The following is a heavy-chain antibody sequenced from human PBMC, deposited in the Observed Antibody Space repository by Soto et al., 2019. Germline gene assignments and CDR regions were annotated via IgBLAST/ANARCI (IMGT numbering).Heavy chain of an antibody. D-gene: IGHD3-3*01. J-gene: IGHJ3*02. CDR2: ISAYNGYT. Sequence: ASVKVSCKASGYIFTNYGISWVRQAPGQGLEWMGWISAYNGYTNYAQKFQGRVTMTTDTSTSTAYMELRSLRSDDTAVYYCARGRPIFGVLSALDIWGQGTMVTVSS. V-gene: IGHV1-18*01. CDR1: GYIFTNYG. CDR3: ARGRPIFGVLSALDI.